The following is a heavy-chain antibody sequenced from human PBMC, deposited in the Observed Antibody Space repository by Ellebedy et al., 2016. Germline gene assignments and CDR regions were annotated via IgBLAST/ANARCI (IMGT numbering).Heavy chain of an antibody. J-gene: IGHJ4*02. V-gene: IGHV1-18*01. CDR3: ARVHSSSWYVDY. Sequence: ASVKVSXXASGYTFTSYGISWVRQAPGQGLEWMGWISAYNGNTNYAQKLQGRVTMTTDTSTSTAYMELRSLRFDDTAVYYCARVHSSSWYVDYWGQGTLVTVSS. D-gene: IGHD6-13*01. CDR2: ISAYNGNT. CDR1: GYTFTSYG.